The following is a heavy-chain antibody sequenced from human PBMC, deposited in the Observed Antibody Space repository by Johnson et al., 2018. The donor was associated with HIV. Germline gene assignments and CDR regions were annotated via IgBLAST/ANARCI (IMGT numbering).Heavy chain of an antibody. CDR1: GFTFSSYG. J-gene: IGHJ3*02. D-gene: IGHD1-26*01. CDR2: IRYDGSNK. Sequence: QVPLVESGGGVVQPGGSLRLSCAASGFTFSSYGMHWVRQAPGKGLEWVAFIRYDGSNKYYADSVKGRFTISRDNSKNTLYLQMISLRAEDTAVYYCAGLGGSHDAFDIWGQGTMVTVSS. CDR3: AGLGGSHDAFDI. V-gene: IGHV3-30*02.